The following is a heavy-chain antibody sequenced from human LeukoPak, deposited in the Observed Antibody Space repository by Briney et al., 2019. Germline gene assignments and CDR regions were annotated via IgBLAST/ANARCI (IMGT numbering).Heavy chain of an antibody. CDR3: ARQAGWYSSGWSPVHYYYYYMDV. CDR1: GYSFTSYW. V-gene: IGHV5-51*01. Sequence: GESLKISCKGSGYSFTSYWIGWVRQMPGKGLEWMGIIYPGDSDTRYSPSFQGQVTISADKSISTAYLQWSSLKASDTAMYYCARQAGWYSSGWSPVHYYYYYMDVWGKGTTVTVSS. CDR2: IYPGDSDT. J-gene: IGHJ6*03. D-gene: IGHD6-19*01.